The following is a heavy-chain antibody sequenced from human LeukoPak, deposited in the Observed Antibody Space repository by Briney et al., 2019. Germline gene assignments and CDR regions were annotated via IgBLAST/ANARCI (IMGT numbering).Heavy chain of an antibody. J-gene: IGHJ4*02. CDR3: ARDLSFGSLDF. CDR1: GFILSSHG. V-gene: IGHV3-33*01. CDR2: MWHDGSRE. Sequence: GGSLRLSCAASGFILSSHGMHWVRQDPGKALEWVAGMWHDGSREDYEDSVKGRFTISRDMSKNTLNLQMNSLRVEDTAMFYCARDLSFGSLDFGGQGTLVTVSS. D-gene: IGHD1-26*01.